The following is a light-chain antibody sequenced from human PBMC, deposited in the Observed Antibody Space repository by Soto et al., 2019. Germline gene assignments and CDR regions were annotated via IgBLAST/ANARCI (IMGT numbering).Light chain of an antibody. V-gene: IGKV3-11*01. Sequence: EIVLTQSPATLSLSPGERATLSCRASQSVKSFLVWCQHRHGQAPRSLINDASHRATGIPARFSAGRSGKDFTLTISGLEPEDAALYYCQQRSNGPPITVGQGTRLEIK. CDR2: DAS. J-gene: IGKJ5*01. CDR3: QQRSNGPPIT. CDR1: QSVKSF.